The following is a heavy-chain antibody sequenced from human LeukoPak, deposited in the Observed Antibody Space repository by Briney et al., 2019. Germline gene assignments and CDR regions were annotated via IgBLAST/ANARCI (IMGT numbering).Heavy chain of an antibody. V-gene: IGHV4-59*01. J-gene: IGHJ4*02. D-gene: IGHD2-15*01. CDR3: ARGRYCSGGSCYPFDY. CDR1: GGSISSYY. CDR2: IYYSGST. Sequence: SETLSLTCTVSGGSISSYYWSWIRQPPGKGLEWIGYIYYSGSTNYNPSLKSRVTISVDTFKNQFSLKLSSVTAADTAVYYCARGRYCSGGSCYPFDYWGQGTLVTVSS.